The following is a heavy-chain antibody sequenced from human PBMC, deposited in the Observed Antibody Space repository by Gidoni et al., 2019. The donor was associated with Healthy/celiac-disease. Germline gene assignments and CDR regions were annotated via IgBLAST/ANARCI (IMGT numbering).Heavy chain of an antibody. CDR1: GYSISSGYY. Sequence: QVQLQESDPGLVKPSETLSLTCTVSGYSISSGYYWCWIRQPPGKGLEWIGSIYHSGSTYYTPSLKSRVTISVDTSKNQFSLKLSSVTAADTAVYYCARARYCSGGSCYSSFDYWGQGTLVTVSS. D-gene: IGHD2-15*01. CDR2: IYHSGST. V-gene: IGHV4-38-2*02. CDR3: ARARYCSGGSCYSSFDY. J-gene: IGHJ4*02.